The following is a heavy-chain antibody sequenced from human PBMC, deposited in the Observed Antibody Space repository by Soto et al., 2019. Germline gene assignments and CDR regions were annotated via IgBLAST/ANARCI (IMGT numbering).Heavy chain of an antibody. Sequence: QVQLVESGGDLVRPGGSLRLSCAASGFTFSDYYMNWIRQAPGKGLEWVSYISSSGNTIYYADSVKGRFTISRDNAKNSLHLQMNSLRAEDTAVYYCAGGTTVTTGNKFWGQGTLVTVSS. CDR1: GFTFSDYY. D-gene: IGHD4-17*01. J-gene: IGHJ4*02. CDR3: AGGTTVTTGNKF. V-gene: IGHV3-11*01. CDR2: ISSSGNTI.